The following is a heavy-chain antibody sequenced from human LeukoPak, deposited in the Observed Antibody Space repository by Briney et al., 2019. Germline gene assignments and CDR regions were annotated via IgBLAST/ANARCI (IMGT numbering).Heavy chain of an antibody. J-gene: IGHJ6*03. Sequence: SETLSLTCAVYGGSFSGYYWSWIRQPPGKGLEWIGEINHSGSTNYNPSLKSRVTITVDTSKNQFSLKLSSVTAAGTAVYYCARGAVLDYYYYYMDVWGKGTTVTVSS. V-gene: IGHV4-34*01. CDR1: GGSFSGYY. CDR2: INHSGST. CDR3: ARGAVLDYYYYYMDV. D-gene: IGHD3-3*02.